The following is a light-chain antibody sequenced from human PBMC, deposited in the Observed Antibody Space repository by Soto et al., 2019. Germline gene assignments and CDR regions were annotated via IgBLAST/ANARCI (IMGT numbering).Light chain of an antibody. V-gene: IGKV1-39*01. CDR3: QQSDSYPYS. CDR1: QSISNY. CDR2: AAS. J-gene: IGKJ2*01. Sequence: DIQMTQSPSSLSVSVGDRVTITCRTSQSISNYLNWYQQKSGKAPKLLVYAASSLQSGVPSSFSSNFSEPDFTPTISSLHREDFAIYYCQQSDSYPYSFGQGTKLEIK.